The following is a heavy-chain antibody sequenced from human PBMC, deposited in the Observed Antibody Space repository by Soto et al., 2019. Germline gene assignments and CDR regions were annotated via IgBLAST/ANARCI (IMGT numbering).Heavy chain of an antibody. V-gene: IGHV4-59*11. Sequence: PSETLSLTCTVSGGSISSHYWSWIRQPPGKGLEWIGYMYYSGSTNYNPSLKSRVTISVDTSKNQFSLKLTSVTAADTAVYYCARDKITGLFDCWGQGTLVTISS. CDR2: MYYSGST. D-gene: IGHD2-8*02. CDR1: GGSISSHY. CDR3: ARDKITGLFDC. J-gene: IGHJ4*02.